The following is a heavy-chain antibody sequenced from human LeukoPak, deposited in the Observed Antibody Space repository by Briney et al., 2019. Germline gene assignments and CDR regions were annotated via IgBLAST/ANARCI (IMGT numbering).Heavy chain of an antibody. CDR3: AKPRYSSGWPHFDY. V-gene: IGHV3-23*01. Sequence: GGSLRLSCAASGPTFSSYAMSWVRQAPGKGLEWVSAISGSGGSTYYADSVKGRFTISRDNSKNTLYLQMNSLRAEDTAVYYCAKPRYSSGWPHFDYWGQGTLVTVSS. CDR2: ISGSGGST. J-gene: IGHJ4*02. D-gene: IGHD6-19*01. CDR1: GPTFSSYA.